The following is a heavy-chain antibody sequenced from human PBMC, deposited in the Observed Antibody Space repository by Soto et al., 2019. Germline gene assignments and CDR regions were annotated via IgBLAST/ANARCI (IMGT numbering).Heavy chain of an antibody. J-gene: IGHJ4*02. Sequence: GGSLRLSCAASGFTFSSYEMNWVRQAPGKGLEWVSYISSSGGTIHNADSVKGRFTIPRDNAKNSLYLQMNSLRAEDTAVYYCARDRRGGTHASSPHSDFWGQGTLVTVSS. D-gene: IGHD2-15*01. CDR1: GFTFSSYE. CDR3: ARDRRGGTHASSPHSDF. V-gene: IGHV3-48*03. CDR2: ISSSGGTI.